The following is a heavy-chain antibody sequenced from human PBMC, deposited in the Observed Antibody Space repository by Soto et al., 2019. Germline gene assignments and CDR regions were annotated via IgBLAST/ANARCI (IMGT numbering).Heavy chain of an antibody. J-gene: IGHJ3*02. CDR1: GFICSIYD. Sequence: LSLSCAASGFICSIYDISWVRQAPGKGLEWVSTILVDGRTFYVDSVKGRFTISRDSSQNTVYLQMNSLTAGDTALYYCAKATATGGGAFDICGKGTMVTVSS. D-gene: IGHD2-8*02. V-gene: IGHV3-23*01. CDR2: ILVDGRT. CDR3: AKATATGGGAFDI.